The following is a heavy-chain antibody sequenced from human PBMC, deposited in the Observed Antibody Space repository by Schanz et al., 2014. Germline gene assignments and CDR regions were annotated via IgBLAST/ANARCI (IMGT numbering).Heavy chain of an antibody. V-gene: IGHV3-23*04. CDR2: ISGGGGTT. CDR1: GFTFSTHA. Sequence: EVQLVESGGGVVQPGRSLRLSCAASGFTFSTHAMHWVRQAPGKGLEWVSAISGGGGTTYSTDSVKGRFTISRDNSKSPHNLQMSSLRAEDTAVYYCAEGAPYPFDLWGRGTLITVSS. CDR3: AEGAPYPFDL. J-gene: IGHJ2*01.